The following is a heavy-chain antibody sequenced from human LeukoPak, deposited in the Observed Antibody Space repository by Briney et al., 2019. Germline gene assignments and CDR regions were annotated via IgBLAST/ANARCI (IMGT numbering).Heavy chain of an antibody. J-gene: IGHJ4*02. CDR2: ISSASGYI. V-gene: IGHV3-21*01. Sequence: GGSLRLSCAASGFTFSTYAMNWVRQAPGTGLEWVSSISSASGYIYYADSVKGRFTISRDNAKNSLYLQMNSLRAEDTAVYYCARGLSPVVRASPMGYWGQGTLVTVSS. CDR3: ARGLSPVVRASPMGY. D-gene: IGHD3-10*01. CDR1: GFTFSTYA.